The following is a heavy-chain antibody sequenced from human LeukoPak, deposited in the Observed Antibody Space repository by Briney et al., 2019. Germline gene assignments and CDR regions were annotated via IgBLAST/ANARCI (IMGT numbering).Heavy chain of an antibody. CDR2: ISYDGSNK. Sequence: GGSLRLSRAASGFTFSSYGMHWVRQAPGKGLEWVAVISYDGSNKYYADSVKGRFAISRDNSKNTLYLQMNSLRAEDTAVYYCAKGRRSGWYVLIFDYWGQGTLVTVSS. D-gene: IGHD6-19*01. CDR3: AKGRRSGWYVLIFDY. J-gene: IGHJ4*02. V-gene: IGHV3-30*18. CDR1: GFTFSSYG.